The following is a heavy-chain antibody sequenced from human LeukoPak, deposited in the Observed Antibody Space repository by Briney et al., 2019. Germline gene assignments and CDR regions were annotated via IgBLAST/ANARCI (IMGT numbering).Heavy chain of an antibody. CDR3: ARAYYYDSSGYYHDY. CDR1: GFTFSSYS. V-gene: IGHV3-21*01. J-gene: IGHJ4*02. Sequence: GESLKISCAASGFTFSSYSMNWVRQAPGKGLEWVSSISSSSSYIYYADSVKGRFTISRDNAKNSLYLQMNSLRAEDTAVYYCARAYYYDSSGYYHDYWGQGTLVTVSS. D-gene: IGHD3-22*01. CDR2: ISSSSSYI.